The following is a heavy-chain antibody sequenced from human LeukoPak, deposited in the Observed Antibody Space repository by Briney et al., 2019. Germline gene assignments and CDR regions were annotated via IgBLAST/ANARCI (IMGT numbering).Heavy chain of an antibody. D-gene: IGHD5-12*01. CDR1: GFSVSSNY. CDR2: ISGSGGNT. Sequence: GGSLRLSCAASGFSVSSNYMSWVRQAPGTGLEWVSAISGSGGNTYYAGSVKGRFTISRDNSKNTLYLQMNSLRVDDTAVYYCARSLYSGYAMDVWGQGTTVTVSS. CDR3: ARSLYSGYAMDV. J-gene: IGHJ6*02. V-gene: IGHV3-23*01.